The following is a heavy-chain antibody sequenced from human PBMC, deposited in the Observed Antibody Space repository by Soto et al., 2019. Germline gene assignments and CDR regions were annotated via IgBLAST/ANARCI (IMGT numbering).Heavy chain of an antibody. CDR1: GGSISSGDSY. CDR2: IYYSGST. D-gene: IGHD2-2*01. V-gene: IGHV4-30-4*01. Sequence: SETLSLTCTVPGGSISSGDSYWSWIRQPPGKGLEWIGYIYYSGSTYYNPSLKSRVTISVDTSKIQFSLKLSSVTAADTAVYYCARARGAMYFDYWGQGTLVTVSS. J-gene: IGHJ4*02. CDR3: ARARGAMYFDY.